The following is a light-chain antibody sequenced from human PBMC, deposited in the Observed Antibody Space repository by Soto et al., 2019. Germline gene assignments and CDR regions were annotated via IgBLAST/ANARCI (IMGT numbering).Light chain of an antibody. Sequence: SYELTQPPSVSVSPGQTASITCSGDKLGDKYTCWYQQKPGQSPVLVIYQDYKRPSGIPERFSASNAGSTATLTISGTQAMDEADYYCQAWDSNTPHVVFGGGTQLTVL. CDR2: QDY. V-gene: IGLV3-1*01. CDR3: QAWDSNTPHVV. CDR1: KLGDKY. J-gene: IGLJ2*01.